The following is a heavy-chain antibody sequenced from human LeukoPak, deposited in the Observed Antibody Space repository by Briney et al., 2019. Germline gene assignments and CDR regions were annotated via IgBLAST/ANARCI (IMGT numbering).Heavy chain of an antibody. V-gene: IGHV4-34*01. Sequence: SETLSLTCAVYGGSFSGYFWSWIRQPPGKGLEWIGEINQSGSTNYNPSLKSRVTISLDTPKSQFSLKMTSVTAADTAVYFCASSFDTSGYYSDWGQGTLVTVSS. CDR3: ASSFDTSGYYSD. J-gene: IGHJ4*02. CDR2: INQSGST. D-gene: IGHD3-22*01. CDR1: GGSFSGYF.